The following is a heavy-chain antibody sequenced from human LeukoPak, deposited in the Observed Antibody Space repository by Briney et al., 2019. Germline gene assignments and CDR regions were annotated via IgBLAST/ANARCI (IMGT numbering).Heavy chain of an antibody. CDR3: ARGPYYYDSSGYNWFDP. V-gene: IGHV4-31*03. Sequence: SETLSLTCTVSGGSISSGGYYWSWIRQHPGKGLEWIGYIYYSGSTYYNPSLESRVTISVDTSKNQFSLKLSSVTAADTAVYYCARGPYYYDSSGYNWFDPWGQGTLVTVSS. CDR2: IYYSGST. J-gene: IGHJ5*02. CDR1: GGSISSGGYY. D-gene: IGHD3-22*01.